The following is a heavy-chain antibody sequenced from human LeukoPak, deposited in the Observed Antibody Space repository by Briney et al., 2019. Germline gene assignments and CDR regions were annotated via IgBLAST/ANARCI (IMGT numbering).Heavy chain of an antibody. CDR3: TRGPPNWGYDY. Sequence: GASVKVSCKASGYTFTSYGINWVRQATGQGLEWMGWKSPNSGNTGYAQKFQGRVTMTRSTSMSTAYMELSSLKSEDTAVYYCTRGPPNWGYDYWGQGTLVTVSS. CDR2: KSPNSGNT. CDR1: GYTFTSYG. D-gene: IGHD7-27*01. J-gene: IGHJ4*02. V-gene: IGHV1-8*01.